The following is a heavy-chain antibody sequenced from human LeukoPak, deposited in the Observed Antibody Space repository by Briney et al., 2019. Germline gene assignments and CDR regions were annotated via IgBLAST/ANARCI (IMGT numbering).Heavy chain of an antibody. D-gene: IGHD2-15*01. Sequence: SETLSLTCTVSGGSISSYSWSWIRQPPGKGLEWIGYIYHSGSTYYNPSLKSRVTISVDRSKNQFSLKLSSVTAADTAVYYCARGGFAYCSGGSCYFDYWGQGTLVTVSS. CDR2: IYHSGST. J-gene: IGHJ4*02. CDR1: GGSISSYS. CDR3: ARGGFAYCSGGSCYFDY. V-gene: IGHV4-30-2*01.